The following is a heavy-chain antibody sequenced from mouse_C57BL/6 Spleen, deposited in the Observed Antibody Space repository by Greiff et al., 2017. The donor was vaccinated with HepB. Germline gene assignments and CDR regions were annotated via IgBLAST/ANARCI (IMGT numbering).Heavy chain of an antibody. CDR3: ASITTVVAWNYYAMDY. CDR1: GYTFTSYW. V-gene: IGHV1-64*01. Sequence: QVQLQQPGAELVKPGASVKLSCKASGYTFTSYWMHWVKQRPGQGLEWIGMIHPNSGSTNYNEKFKSKATLTVDKSSSTAYMQLSSLTSEDSAVYYCASITTVVAWNYYAMDYWGQGTSVTVSS. CDR2: IHPNSGST. J-gene: IGHJ4*01. D-gene: IGHD1-1*01.